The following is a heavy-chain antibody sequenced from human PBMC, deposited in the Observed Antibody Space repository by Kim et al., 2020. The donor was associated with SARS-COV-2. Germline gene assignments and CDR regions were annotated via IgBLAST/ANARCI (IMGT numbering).Heavy chain of an antibody. V-gene: IGHV3-7*01. D-gene: IGHD6-19*01. CDR3: RAGLPDY. CDR1: GFTFSNYR. CDR2: IKQGGSQN. Sequence: GGSLRLSCAASGFTFSNYRMSWVRQAPGKGLEWVGSIKQGGSQNYFVGSVRGRFTISRDNAKNSVSLQMNSLKVEDTAVYYCRAGLPDYWGQGTLFTVSS. J-gene: IGHJ4*02.